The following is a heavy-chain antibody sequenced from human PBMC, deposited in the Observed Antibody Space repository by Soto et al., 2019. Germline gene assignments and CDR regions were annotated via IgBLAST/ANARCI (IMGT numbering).Heavy chain of an antibody. D-gene: IGHD3-22*01. CDR2: IIPIFGTA. Sequence: SVKVSCKASGGTFSSYAISWVRQAPGQGLEWMGGIIPIFGTADYAQKFQGRVTITADESTSTAYMELSSLRSEDTAVYYCARGPRMIDHGMDVWGQGTTVTVSS. CDR3: ARGPRMIDHGMDV. J-gene: IGHJ6*02. V-gene: IGHV1-69*13. CDR1: GGTFSSYA.